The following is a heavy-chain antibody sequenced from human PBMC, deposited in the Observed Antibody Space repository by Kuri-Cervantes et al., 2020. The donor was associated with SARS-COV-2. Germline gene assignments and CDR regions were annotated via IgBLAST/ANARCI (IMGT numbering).Heavy chain of an antibody. Sequence: GGSLRLSCAVSGFTFSSYGMHWVRQAPGKGLEWVAVISNDGSNKYYADSVNGRLTISRDNSKNTLYLQMNSLRAEDTAVYYCAKDLCGGDCPPLDYWGQGTLVTVSS. J-gene: IGHJ4*02. CDR2: ISNDGSNK. D-gene: IGHD2-21*01. CDR1: GFTFSSYG. V-gene: IGHV3-30*18. CDR3: AKDLCGGDCPPLDY.